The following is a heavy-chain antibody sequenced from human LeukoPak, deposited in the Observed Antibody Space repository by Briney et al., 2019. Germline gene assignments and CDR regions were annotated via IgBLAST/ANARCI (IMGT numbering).Heavy chain of an antibody. V-gene: IGHV4-34*01. D-gene: IGHD3-10*01. CDR1: GGSFSGYY. Sequence: SETLSLTCAVYGGSFSGYYWSWIRQPPGKGLEWIGEINHSGSTNYNPSLKSRVTISVDTPKNQFSLKLSSVTAADTAVYYCARVGYYYGSGSYSGDYWGQGTLVTVSS. CDR3: ARVGYYYGSGSYSGDY. J-gene: IGHJ4*02. CDR2: INHSGST.